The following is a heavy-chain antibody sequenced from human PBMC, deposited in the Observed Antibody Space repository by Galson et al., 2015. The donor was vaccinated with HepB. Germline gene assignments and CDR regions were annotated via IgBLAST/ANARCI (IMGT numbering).Heavy chain of an antibody. CDR3: ARADGGGGDFWSGYYLTYYYYGMDV. CDR1: GYTFTSYG. V-gene: IGHV1-18*04. J-gene: IGHJ6*02. Sequence: SVKVSCKASGYTFTSYGISWVRQAPGQGLEWMGWISAYNGNTNYAQKLQGRVTMTTDTSTSTAYMELRSLRSDDTAVYYCARADGGGGDFWSGYYLTYYYYGMDVWGQGTTVTVSS. CDR2: ISAYNGNT. D-gene: IGHD3-3*01.